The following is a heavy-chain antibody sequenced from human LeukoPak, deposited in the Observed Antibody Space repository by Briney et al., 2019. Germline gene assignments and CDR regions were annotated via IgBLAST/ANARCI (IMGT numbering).Heavy chain of an antibody. CDR1: GVTFSSYA. CDR3: AAFKTRGVRPLNWFDP. V-gene: IGHV3-23*01. CDR2: ISGSGGST. D-gene: IGHD3-10*01. Sequence: GESLTLSCAASGVTFSSYAMSWVRQPPGKGLEWVADISGSGGSTYYADPVKGRFTISRDNSKNTLYLQMNSLRAEDTAVYYCAAFKTRGVRPLNWFDPWGQGTLVTVSS. J-gene: IGHJ5*02.